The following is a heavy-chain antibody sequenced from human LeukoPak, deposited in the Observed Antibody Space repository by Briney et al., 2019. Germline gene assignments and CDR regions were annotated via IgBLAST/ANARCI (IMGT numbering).Heavy chain of an antibody. CDR3: ARRAGAYSHPYDY. CDR2: IYSDNT. V-gene: IGHV3-53*01. Sequence: GGSLRLSCTVSGFTVSSNSMSWVRQAPGKGLEWVSFIYSDNTHYSDSVKGRFTISRDNSKNTMYLQLNSLRAEDTAVYYCARRAGAYSHPYDYWGQGTLVTVSS. CDR1: GFTVSSNS. D-gene: IGHD4/OR15-4a*01. J-gene: IGHJ4*02.